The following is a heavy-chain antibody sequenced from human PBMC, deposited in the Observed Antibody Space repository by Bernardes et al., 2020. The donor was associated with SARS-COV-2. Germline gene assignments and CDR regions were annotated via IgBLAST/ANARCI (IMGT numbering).Heavy chain of an antibody. J-gene: IGHJ4*02. CDR2: IYPGGNT. D-gene: IGHD6-13*01. CDR1: GFTFSPNY. CDR3: VRDYPDPAD. V-gene: IGHV3-66*01. Sequence: GGSLSPSCAASGFTFSPNYMSWVRPAPGKGLEWVSVIYPGGNTYSADSVKGRFTISRDNSKNTMFLQMNSLTTEDTAVYYCVRDYPDPADWGQGTLVTVSS.